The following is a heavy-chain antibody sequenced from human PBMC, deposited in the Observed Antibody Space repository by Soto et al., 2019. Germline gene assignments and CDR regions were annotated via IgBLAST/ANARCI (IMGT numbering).Heavy chain of an antibody. Sequence: PGGSLRLSCAASGFTFSSYAMSWVRQSPGKGLEWVSTISGSGGSAYYADSMKGRLTISRDNSKNTVYLQMNSLRAEDTAVYYCAKEGSSGWYFFAYWGQGTLVTVSS. CDR2: ISGSGGSA. D-gene: IGHD6-19*01. CDR1: GFTFSSYA. V-gene: IGHV3-23*01. J-gene: IGHJ4*02. CDR3: AKEGSSGWYFFAY.